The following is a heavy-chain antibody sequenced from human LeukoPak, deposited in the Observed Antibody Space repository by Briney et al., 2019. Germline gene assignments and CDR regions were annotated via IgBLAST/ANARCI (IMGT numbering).Heavy chain of an antibody. CDR3: ARTYYYGSGSYYSPESYSGDDAFDI. CDR1: GYTFTSYA. J-gene: IGHJ3*02. D-gene: IGHD3-10*01. Sequence: ASVKVSCKASGYTFTSYAMNWVRQAPGQGLEWMGWINTNTGNPTYAQGFTGGFVFSLDTSVSTAYLQICSLKAEDTAVYYCARTYYYGSGSYYSPESYSGDDAFDIWGQGTMVTVSS. V-gene: IGHV7-4-1*01. CDR2: INTNTGNP.